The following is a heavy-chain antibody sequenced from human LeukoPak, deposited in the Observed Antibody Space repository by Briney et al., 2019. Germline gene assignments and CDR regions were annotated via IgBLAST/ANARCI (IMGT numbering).Heavy chain of an antibody. Sequence: GGSLRLSCAASGFTFSSYAMSWVRQAPGKGLKWVSAISGSGGSTYYADSVKGRFTISRDNSKSTLYLQMNSLRAEDTAVYYCAKDRPGMQYQLPQWGQGTLVTVSS. V-gene: IGHV3-23*01. J-gene: IGHJ4*02. CDR1: GFTFSSYA. D-gene: IGHD2-2*01. CDR3: AKDRPGMQYQLPQ. CDR2: ISGSGGST.